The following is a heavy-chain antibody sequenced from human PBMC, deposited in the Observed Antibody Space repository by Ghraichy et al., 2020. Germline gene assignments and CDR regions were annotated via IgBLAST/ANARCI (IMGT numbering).Heavy chain of an antibody. V-gene: IGHV4-59*08. CDR2: IYYSGST. J-gene: IGHJ4*02. CDR1: GGSVSNFY. D-gene: IGHD4-23*01. Sequence: GSLRLSCTVSGGSVSNFYWSWIRQPPGKGLEWIGYIYYSGSTNYNPSLKSRLIMSVDTSKNQFSLKLSSVTAADTAVYYCARGRLRWFSSFDYWGQGTLVTVSS. CDR3: ARGRLRWFSSFDY.